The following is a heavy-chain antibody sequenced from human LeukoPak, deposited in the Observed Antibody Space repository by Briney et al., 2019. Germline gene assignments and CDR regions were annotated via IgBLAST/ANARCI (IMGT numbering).Heavy chain of an antibody. CDR2: IYYSGST. CDR3: ASSPRDGPLANRFDY. CDR1: GGSISGYH. V-gene: IGHV4-59*06. Sequence: PSETLSLTCTVSGGSISGYHWSWIRQPPGKGLEWIGYIYYSGSTYYNPSLKSRVTISVDTSKNQFSLELSSVTAADTAVYYCASSPRDGPLANRFDYWGQGTLVTVSS. J-gene: IGHJ4*02. D-gene: IGHD5-24*01.